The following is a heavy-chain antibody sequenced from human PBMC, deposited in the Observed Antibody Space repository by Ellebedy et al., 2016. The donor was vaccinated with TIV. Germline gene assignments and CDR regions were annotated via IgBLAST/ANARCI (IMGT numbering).Heavy chain of an antibody. CDR3: ARHLGVDDGDYVAP. Sequence: MPSETLSLTCTVSGGSISSSGYSWGWIRQPPGKGLEWIGDITHSGRTNYNPSLKSRVTLSVDTSKNQFSLMLSSVTAADTAVYYCARHLGVDDGDYVAPWGQGTLVTVSS. CDR1: GGSISSSGYS. J-gene: IGHJ4*02. V-gene: IGHV4-39*01. CDR2: ITHSGRT. D-gene: IGHD4-17*01.